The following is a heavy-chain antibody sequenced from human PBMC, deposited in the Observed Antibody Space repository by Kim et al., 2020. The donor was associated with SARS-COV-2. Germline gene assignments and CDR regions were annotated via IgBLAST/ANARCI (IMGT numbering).Heavy chain of an antibody. CDR1: GGSFSGYY. CDR3: SRGYSSSWTPFPLDY. V-gene: IGHV4-34*01. J-gene: IGHJ4*02. Sequence: SETLSLTCAVYGGSFSGYYWSWIRQPPGKGLEWIGEINHSGSTNYNPSLKSRVTISVDTSKNQFSLKLISVTAADTAVYYCSRGYSSSWTPFPLDYWGQG. D-gene: IGHD6-13*01. CDR2: INHSGST.